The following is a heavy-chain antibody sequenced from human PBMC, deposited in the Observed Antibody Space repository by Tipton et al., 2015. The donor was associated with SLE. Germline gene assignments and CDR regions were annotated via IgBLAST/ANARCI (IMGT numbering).Heavy chain of an antibody. CDR2: INSDGSST. CDR1: GFTFSSYW. J-gene: IGHJ4*01. CDR3: ARGESSGYYVDY. Sequence: GSLRLSCAASGFTFSSYWMHWVRQAPGKGLVWVSRINSDGSSTSYADSVKGRFTISRDNAKNTLYLQMNSLRAEDTAAYFCARGESSGYYVDYWGHGTLVTVSS. V-gene: IGHV3-74*01. D-gene: IGHD3-22*01.